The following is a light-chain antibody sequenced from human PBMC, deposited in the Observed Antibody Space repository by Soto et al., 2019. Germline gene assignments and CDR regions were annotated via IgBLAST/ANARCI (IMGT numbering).Light chain of an antibody. CDR1: QGISSN. J-gene: IGKJ1*01. CDR2: AAS. Sequence: AIRMTQSPSSLSASTGDRVTITCRASQGISSNLAWYQQKPGKAPKLLIYAASTLQSGVPSRFSGSGSGTDFTLTISCLQSEDFATYYCQQYYSYPRTFGRGTKVELK. V-gene: IGKV1-8*01. CDR3: QQYYSYPRT.